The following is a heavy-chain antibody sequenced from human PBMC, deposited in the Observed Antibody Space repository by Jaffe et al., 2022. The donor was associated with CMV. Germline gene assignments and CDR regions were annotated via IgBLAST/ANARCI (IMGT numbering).Heavy chain of an antibody. CDR2: IWYDGSNK. J-gene: IGHJ3*02. Sequence: QVQLVESGGGVVQPGRSLRLSCAASGFTFSSYGMHWVRQAPGKGLEWVAVIWYDGSNKYYADSVKGRFTISRDNSKNTLYLQMNSLRAEDTAVYYCARDSSESDYGDYGDAFDIWGQGTMVTVSS. CDR3: ARDSSESDYGDYGDAFDI. CDR1: GFTFSSYG. D-gene: IGHD4-17*01. V-gene: IGHV3-33*08.